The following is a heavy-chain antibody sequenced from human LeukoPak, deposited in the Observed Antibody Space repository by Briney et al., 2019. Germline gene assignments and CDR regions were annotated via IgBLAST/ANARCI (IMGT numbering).Heavy chain of an antibody. CDR1: GGTFSSYA. CDR2: IIPIFGTA. V-gene: IGHV1-69*01. Sequence: SVKVSCKASGGTFSSYAISWVRQAPGQGLEWMGGIIPIFGTANYAQKFQGRVTITADESTSTAYMELSSLRSEDPAVYYCARGDYTELGIAAPYWGQGTLVTVSS. D-gene: IGHD6-13*01. J-gene: IGHJ4*02. CDR3: ARGDYTELGIAAPY.